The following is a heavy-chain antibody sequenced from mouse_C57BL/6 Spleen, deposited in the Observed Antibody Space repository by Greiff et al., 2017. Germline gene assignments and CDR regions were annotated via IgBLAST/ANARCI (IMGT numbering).Heavy chain of an antibody. V-gene: IGHV14-1*01. D-gene: IGHD2-4*01. J-gene: IGHJ3*01. CDR3: TYDYGGAWFAY. CDR1: GFNIKDYY. Sequence: VQLMQSGAELVRPGASVKLSCTASGFNIKDYYMHWVKQRPEQGLEWIGRIDPEDGDTEYAPKFQGKATMTADTSSNTAYLQLSSLTSEDTAVYYCTYDYGGAWFAYWGQGTLVTVSA. CDR2: IDPEDGDT.